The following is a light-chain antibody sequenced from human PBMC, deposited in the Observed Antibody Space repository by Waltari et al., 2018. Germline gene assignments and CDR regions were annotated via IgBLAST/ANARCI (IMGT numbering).Light chain of an antibody. V-gene: IGLV2-14*01. Sequence: QSALTQPASVSGSPGQSIPISCIGTSSDVGGYNYVSWYQQHPGKAPKLMIYEVSNRPSGVSNRFSGSKSGNTASLTISGLQAEDEADYYCSSFTSSRTLGFGGGTKLTVL. CDR2: EVS. CDR1: SSDVGGYNY. CDR3: SSFTSSRTLG. J-gene: IGLJ3*02.